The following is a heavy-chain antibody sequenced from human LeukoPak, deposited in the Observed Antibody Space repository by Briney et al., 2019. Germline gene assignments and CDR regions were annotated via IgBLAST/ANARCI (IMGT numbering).Heavy chain of an antibody. CDR3: ASGDFRNAFDI. CDR1: GGSLSSGGYY. D-gene: IGHD3-3*01. CDR2: IYHSGST. Sequence: SETLSLACTVSGGSLSSGGYYWSWIRQPPGRGLEWIGYIYHSGSTYYNRSLKSRVTISVDRSKNQFSLKLSSVTAADTAVYYCASGDFRNAFDIWGQGTMVTVSS. V-gene: IGHV4-30-2*01. J-gene: IGHJ3*02.